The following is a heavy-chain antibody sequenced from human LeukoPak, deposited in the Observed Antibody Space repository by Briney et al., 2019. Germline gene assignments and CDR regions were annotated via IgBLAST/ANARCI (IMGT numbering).Heavy chain of an antibody. Sequence: GGSLRLSCAASGFTFSSYGMSWVRQAPGKGLEWVSAISGSGGSTYYADSVKGRFTISRDNSKNTLYLQMNSLRAEDMAVYYCAKDRRAGSYDYWGQGTLVTVSS. J-gene: IGHJ4*02. V-gene: IGHV3-23*01. CDR1: GFTFSSYG. CDR2: ISGSGGST. CDR3: AKDRRAGSYDY. D-gene: IGHD3-10*01.